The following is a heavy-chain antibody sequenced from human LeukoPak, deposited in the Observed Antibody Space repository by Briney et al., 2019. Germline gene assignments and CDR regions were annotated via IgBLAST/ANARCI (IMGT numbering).Heavy chain of an antibody. V-gene: IGHV3-7*01. CDR2: IKHDGSEK. CDR1: GFAFSNYW. Sequence: GGSLRLSCAASGFAFSNYWMSWVRQAPGKGLEWVANIKHDGSEKYYLDSVKGRFTISRHDTKNSLYLHMYTLRAEDTAVYYCARAFSDFAAYFDCWGQGTLVTVSS. J-gene: IGHJ4*02. CDR3: ARAFSDFAAYFDC. D-gene: IGHD2-21*02.